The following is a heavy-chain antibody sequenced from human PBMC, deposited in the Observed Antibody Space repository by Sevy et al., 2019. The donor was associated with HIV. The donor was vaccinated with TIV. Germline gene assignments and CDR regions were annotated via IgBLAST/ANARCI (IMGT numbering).Heavy chain of an antibody. J-gene: IGHJ6*03. D-gene: IGHD3-3*01. CDR1: GFTFSSYW. CDR3: AREGYYGNYYYYMDV. Sequence: GGSLRLSCAASGFTFSSYWMSWVRQAPGKGLEWVANIKQDGSEKYYVDSVKGRFTISRDNAKNSRYLQMNSLRAEDTAVYYCAREGYYGNYYYYMDVWGKGTTVTVSS. CDR2: IKQDGSEK. V-gene: IGHV3-7*03.